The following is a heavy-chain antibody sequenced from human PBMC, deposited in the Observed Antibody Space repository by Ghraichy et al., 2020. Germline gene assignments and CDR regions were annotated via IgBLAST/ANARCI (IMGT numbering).Heavy chain of an antibody. Sequence: SVKVSCKASGGTFSSYAISWVRQAPGQGLEWMGGIIPIFGTANYAQKFQGRVTITADESTSTAYMELSSLRSEDTAVYYCGEVELPGIAAAGTYDPDYYYMDVWGKGTTVTVSS. CDR3: GEVELPGIAAAGTYDPDYYYMDV. CDR1: GGTFSSYA. CDR2: IIPIFGTA. J-gene: IGHJ6*03. V-gene: IGHV1-69*13. D-gene: IGHD6-13*01.